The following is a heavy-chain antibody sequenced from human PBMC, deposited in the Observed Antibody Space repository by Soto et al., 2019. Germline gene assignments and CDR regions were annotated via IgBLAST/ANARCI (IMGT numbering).Heavy chain of an antibody. Sequence: QVQLVQSGAEVKKPGASVKVSCKASGYTFTRYAIHWVRQAPGQRLEWMGWINAGNGNTKYSQKFQGRVTITRDTSASTDYMELSSLRSEDTAVYYCARGDYDILTGYSLNWFDPWGQGTLVTVSS. V-gene: IGHV1-3*01. D-gene: IGHD3-9*01. CDR2: INAGNGNT. CDR1: GYTFTRYA. J-gene: IGHJ5*02. CDR3: ARGDYDILTGYSLNWFDP.